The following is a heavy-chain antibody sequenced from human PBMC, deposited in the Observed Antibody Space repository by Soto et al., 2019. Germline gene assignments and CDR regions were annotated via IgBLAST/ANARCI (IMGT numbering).Heavy chain of an antibody. CDR2: INHSGST. CDR1: GGSFSGYY. V-gene: IGHV4-34*01. Sequence: PSETLSLTCAVYGGSFSGYYWSWIRQPPGKGLEWIGEINHSGSTNYNPSLKSRVTISVDTSKNQFSLKLSSVTAADTAVYYCARIVQAAIFFGYYYYGMDVWGQGTTVTVYS. CDR3: ARIVQAAIFFGYYYYGMDV. D-gene: IGHD2-2*02. J-gene: IGHJ6*02.